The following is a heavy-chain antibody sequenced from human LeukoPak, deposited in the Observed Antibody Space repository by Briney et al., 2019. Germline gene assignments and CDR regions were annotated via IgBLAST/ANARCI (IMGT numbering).Heavy chain of an antibody. CDR3: ARGEYQLLLLSQYYYYGMDV. V-gene: IGHV4-34*01. D-gene: IGHD2-2*01. CDR1: GGSFSGYY. Sequence: PSETLSLTCAVYGGSFSGYYWSWIRQPPGKGLEWIGEINHSGSTNYNPSLKSRVTISVDTSKNQFSLKLSSVTAADTAVYYCARGEYQLLLLSQYYYYGMDVWGQGTTVTVSS. J-gene: IGHJ6*02. CDR2: INHSGST.